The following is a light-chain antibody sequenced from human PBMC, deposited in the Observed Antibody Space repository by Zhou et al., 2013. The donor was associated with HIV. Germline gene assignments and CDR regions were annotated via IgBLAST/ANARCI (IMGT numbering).Light chain of an antibody. CDR2: DAS. V-gene: IGKV3-11*01. Sequence: EIVLTQSPATLSLSPGERATLSCRASQGVSSNLAWYQQKPGQAPRLLMYDASNRAAGIPARFSGSGSGTDFTLTISSLEPEDSAVYYCQLRSDWPLFGQGTKVEIK. J-gene: IGKJ1*01. CDR3: QLRSDWPL. CDR1: QGVSSN.